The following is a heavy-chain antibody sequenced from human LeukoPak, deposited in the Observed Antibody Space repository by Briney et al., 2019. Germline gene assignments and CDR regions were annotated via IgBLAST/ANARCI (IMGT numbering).Heavy chain of an antibody. Sequence: SETLSLTCTVSGGSISSGDYYWSWIRQPPGKGLEWIGYIYYSGSTYYNPSLKSRVSISVNTSKNQFSLKLSSVTAADTAVYYCARIRELWYFDLWGRGTLVTVSS. CDR2: IYYSGST. J-gene: IGHJ2*01. V-gene: IGHV4-30-4*01. D-gene: IGHD1-7*01. CDR3: ARIRELWYFDL. CDR1: GGSISSGDYY.